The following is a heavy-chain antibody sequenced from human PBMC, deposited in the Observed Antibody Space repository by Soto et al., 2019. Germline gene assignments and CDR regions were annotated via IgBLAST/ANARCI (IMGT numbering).Heavy chain of an antibody. CDR3: ARDRGEGQLVFDY. CDR1: GGSISSGGYS. J-gene: IGHJ4*02. CDR2: IYHSGST. V-gene: IGHV4-30-2*01. Sequence: QLQLQESGSGLVKPSQTLSLTCAVSGGSISSGGYSWSWIRQPPGKGLEWIGYIYHSGSTYYNPSLKSRVTISVDRSKNRVSLKLSSVTAADTAVYYCARDRGEGQLVFDYWGQGTLVTVSS. D-gene: IGHD3-10*01.